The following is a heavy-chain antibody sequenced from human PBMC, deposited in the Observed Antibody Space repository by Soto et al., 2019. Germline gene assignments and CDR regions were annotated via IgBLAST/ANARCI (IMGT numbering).Heavy chain of an antibody. CDR3: ARDHGGSTWFVGIYYYFGVDV. CDR1: GFTLSSYN. CDR2: ISGGSDTI. D-gene: IGHD6-13*01. J-gene: IGHJ6*02. Sequence: EVQLVESGGGLVQPGGSLRLSCAASGFTLSSYNMNWVRQAPGKGLEWVSYISGGSDTIYYADSVKGRFTISRDNAKNSLYLQMDSLRDEDTAVYYCARDHGGSTWFVGIYYYFGVDVWSQGTTVTVSS. V-gene: IGHV3-48*02.